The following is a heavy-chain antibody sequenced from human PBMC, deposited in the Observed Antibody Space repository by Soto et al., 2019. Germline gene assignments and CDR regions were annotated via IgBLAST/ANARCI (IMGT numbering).Heavy chain of an antibody. CDR1: GYNFTTFW. V-gene: IGHV5-51*01. Sequence: GESLKISCKGSGYNFTTFWIGWVRQMPGKGLEWMGIIYPGDSENKYSPEFEGQVTISAHRSTNTAYLQWRSLRASDTAMYYCARLGFPGAIYFGSWGLGTLGTASS. CDR3: ARLGFPGAIYFGS. D-gene: IGHD3-9*01. J-gene: IGHJ4*02. CDR2: IYPGDSEN.